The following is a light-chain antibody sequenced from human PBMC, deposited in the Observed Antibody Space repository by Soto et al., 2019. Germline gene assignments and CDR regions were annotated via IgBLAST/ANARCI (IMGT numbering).Light chain of an antibody. CDR2: STS. CDR1: SGSVSTAHN. Sequence: QTVVTQESSFSVSPGGTVTITCGLISGSVSTAHNPNWYQQTPGQAPRTLIYSTSTRSSGVPDRFSGSILGNKAALTITGAQADDESDYYCALFMGNVISVFGTGTKVTVL. CDR3: ALFMGNVISV. J-gene: IGLJ1*01. V-gene: IGLV8-61*01.